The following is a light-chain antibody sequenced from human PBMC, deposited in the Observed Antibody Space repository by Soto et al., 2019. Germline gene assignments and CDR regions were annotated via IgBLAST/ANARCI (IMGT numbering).Light chain of an antibody. V-gene: IGKV1-27*01. CDR2: SAS. CDR3: QKDNGAPWT. CDR1: QDISDY. J-gene: IGKJ1*01. Sequence: DIQITQSPSSLSASVGDRVTITCRASQDISDYLAWYQQKPGKVPKLLIHSASTLQYGVPSRFSGSGSGTDFTLTISSLQPEDVATYYCQKDNGAPWTFGQGTKVEIK.